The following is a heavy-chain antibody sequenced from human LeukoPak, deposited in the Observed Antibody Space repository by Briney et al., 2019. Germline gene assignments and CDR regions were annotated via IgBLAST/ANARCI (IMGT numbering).Heavy chain of an antibody. CDR2: ISGSGGST. CDR3: AKISIFGVVINPADY. CDR1: GFTFSSYA. D-gene: IGHD3-3*01. Sequence: GGSLRLSCAASGFTFSSYAMSWVRQAPGKGLEWVSAISGSGGSTYYADSVKGRFTISRDNSKNTLYLQMSSLRAEDTAVYYCAKISIFGVVINPADYWGQGTLVTVSS. J-gene: IGHJ4*02. V-gene: IGHV3-23*01.